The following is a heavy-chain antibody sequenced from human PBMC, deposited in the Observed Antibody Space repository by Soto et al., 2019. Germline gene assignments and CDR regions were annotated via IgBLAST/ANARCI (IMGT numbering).Heavy chain of an antibody. V-gene: IGHV3-33*01. CDR2: TWYDGSKT. CDR3: ARGTGYHYYNMDV. J-gene: IGHJ6*02. D-gene: IGHD2-15*01. Sequence: QVQLVESGGGVVQPERSLRLSCAASGIDFSSYGMYWVRQAPGKGLEWVALTWYDGSKTYYEDSVKDRFTISRDNSKNNLYVQMHSLRAEDTAVYDCARGTGYHYYNMDVWGQGTTVTVSS. CDR1: GIDFSSYG.